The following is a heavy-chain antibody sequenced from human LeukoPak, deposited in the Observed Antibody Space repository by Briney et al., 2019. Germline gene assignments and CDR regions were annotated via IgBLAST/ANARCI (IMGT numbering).Heavy chain of an antibody. CDR2: ISSSSSYI. J-gene: IGHJ4*02. V-gene: IGHV3-21*01. D-gene: IGHD6-13*01. CDR3: AREAAAAGFDY. CDR1: GFTLSSYS. Sequence: GGSRRLSCAASGFTLSSYSMNWFGQAPGKGLEWVSSISSSSSYIYYADSVKGRFTISRDNAKNSLYLQMNSLRAEDTAVYYCAREAAAAGFDYWGQGTLVTVSS.